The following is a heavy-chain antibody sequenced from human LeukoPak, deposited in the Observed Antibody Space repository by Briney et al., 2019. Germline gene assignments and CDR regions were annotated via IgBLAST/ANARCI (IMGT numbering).Heavy chain of an antibody. CDR2: ISGSGGST. CDR3: ARDSAAGDYDAFDI. V-gene: IGHV3-23*01. D-gene: IGHD7-27*01. J-gene: IGHJ3*02. CDR1: GFTFDDYA. Sequence: PGGSLRLSCAASGFTFDDYAMSWVRQAPGKGLEWVSAISGSGGSTYYADSVKGRFTISRDNSKNTLYLQMNSLRAEDTAVYYCARDSAAGDYDAFDIWGQGTMVTVSS.